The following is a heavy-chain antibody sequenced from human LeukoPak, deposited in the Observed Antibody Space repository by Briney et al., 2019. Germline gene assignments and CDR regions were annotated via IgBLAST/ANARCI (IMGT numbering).Heavy chain of an antibody. CDR3: ARELLLEPGGWFDP. V-gene: IGHV3-33*01. CDR1: GFTFSSYG. D-gene: IGHD1-14*01. Sequence: GRSLRLSCAASGFTFSSYGMHWVRQAPGKGLEWVAVIWYDGSNKYYADSVKGRFTISRDNSKNTLYLQMNSLRAEDTAVYYCARELLLEPGGWFDPWGQGTLVTVSS. CDR2: IWYDGSNK. J-gene: IGHJ5*02.